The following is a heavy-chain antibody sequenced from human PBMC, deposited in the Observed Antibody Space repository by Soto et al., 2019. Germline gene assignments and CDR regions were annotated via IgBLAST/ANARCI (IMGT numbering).Heavy chain of an antibody. CDR1: GFTFSSYA. CDR2: ISGSGGST. CDR3: AKDRYQLLGDYYYYYMDV. D-gene: IGHD2-2*01. Sequence: GGSLRLSCAASGFTFSSYAMSWVRQAPGKGLEWVSAISGSGGSTYYADSVKGRFTIPRDNSKNTLYLQMNSLRAEDTAVYYFAKDRYQLLGDYYYYYMDVWGKGTTVTVSS. J-gene: IGHJ6*03. V-gene: IGHV3-23*01.